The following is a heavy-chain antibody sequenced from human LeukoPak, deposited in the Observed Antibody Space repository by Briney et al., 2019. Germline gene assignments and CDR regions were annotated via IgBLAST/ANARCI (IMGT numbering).Heavy chain of an antibody. Sequence: GGSLRLSCAASGFTFSSYAMSWVRQAPGKGLEWVPAISGSGGSTYYADSVKGRFTISRDNSKNTLYLQMNSLRAEDTAVYYCAKDGFSSSWYYFDYRGQGTLVTVSS. CDR2: ISGSGGST. J-gene: IGHJ4*02. CDR1: GFTFSSYA. D-gene: IGHD6-13*01. CDR3: AKDGFSSSWYYFDY. V-gene: IGHV3-23*01.